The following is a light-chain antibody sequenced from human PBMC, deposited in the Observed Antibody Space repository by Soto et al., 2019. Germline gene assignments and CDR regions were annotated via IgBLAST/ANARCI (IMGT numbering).Light chain of an antibody. CDR1: HSISSF. CDR3: QQRGKWPST. CDR2: GAS. Sequence: DFQLTQSPSSLSASVGDRVTITCRASHSISSFLNWYQQKPGKAPRLLIYGASSLQRGVPSRFSGSGSGTEFTLTISSLQPEDFAVYFCQQRGKWPSTFGPGTKVEMK. V-gene: IGKV1-39*01. J-gene: IGKJ2*02.